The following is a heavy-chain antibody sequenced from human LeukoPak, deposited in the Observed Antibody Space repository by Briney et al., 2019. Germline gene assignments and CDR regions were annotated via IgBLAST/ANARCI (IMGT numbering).Heavy chain of an antibody. CDR2: FDPEDGET. CDR3: ATSPLYSSGWRYFDY. V-gene: IGHV1-24*01. J-gene: IGHJ4*02. D-gene: IGHD6-19*01. CDR1: GYTLTELS. Sequence: GASVKVSCKVSGYTLTELSMHWVRQAPGKGLEWMGGFDPEDGETIYAQKFQGRVTMTEDTSTDTAYMELSSLRSEDTAVYYCATSPLYSSGWRYFDYWGQGTLVTVSS.